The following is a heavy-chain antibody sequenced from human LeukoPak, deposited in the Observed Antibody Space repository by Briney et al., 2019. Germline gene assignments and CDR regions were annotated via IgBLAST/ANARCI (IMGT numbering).Heavy chain of an antibody. D-gene: IGHD5-18*01. CDR2: IKQDGSEK. Sequence: GGSLRLSCAASGFTFSGYWMSWVRQAPGKGLEWVANIKQDGSEKYYVDSVKGRFTISRDNAKNSLYLQMNSLRAEDTAVYYCARAGFPTAMAYFDYWGQGTLVTVSS. V-gene: IGHV3-7*01. CDR1: GFTFSGYW. CDR3: ARAGFPTAMAYFDY. J-gene: IGHJ4*02.